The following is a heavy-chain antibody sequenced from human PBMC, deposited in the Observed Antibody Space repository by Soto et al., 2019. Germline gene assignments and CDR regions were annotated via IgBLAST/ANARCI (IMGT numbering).Heavy chain of an antibody. J-gene: IGHJ6*02. CDR1: GGSFSGYY. CDR2: INHSGST. CDR3: ARGADFWRVHYGIDV. D-gene: IGHD3-3*01. Sequence: PSETLSLTCAVYGGSFSGYYWSWIRQPPGKGLEWIGEINHSGSTNYNPSLKSRVTISVDTSKNQFSLKLSSVTAADTAVYYCARGADFWRVHYGIDVWGQGTTVTVSS. V-gene: IGHV4-34*01.